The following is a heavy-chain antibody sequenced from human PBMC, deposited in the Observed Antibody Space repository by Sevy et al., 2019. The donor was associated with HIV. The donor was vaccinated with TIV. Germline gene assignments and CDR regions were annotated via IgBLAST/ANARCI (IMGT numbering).Heavy chain of an antibody. CDR3: AIQQHYTGYSSGGGWFDP. V-gene: IGHV1-24*01. CDR2: FDPEDGET. J-gene: IGHJ5*02. D-gene: IGHD6-19*01. Sequence: ASVKVSCKVSGYTLTELSMHWVRQAPGKGLEWMGGFDPEDGETIYAQKFQGRVTMTEDTSTDTAYMELSSLRSEDTAVYYCAIQQHYTGYSSGGGWFDPWGQGTLVTVSS. CDR1: GYTLTELS.